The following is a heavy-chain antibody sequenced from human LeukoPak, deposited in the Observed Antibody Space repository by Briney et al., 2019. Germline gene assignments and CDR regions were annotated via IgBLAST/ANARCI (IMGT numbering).Heavy chain of an antibody. CDR1: GFTFSSYW. Sequence: PGGSLRLSCAASGFTFSSYWMSWVRQAPGKGLEWVANIKQDGSEKYYVDSVKGRFTISRDNAKTSLYLQMNSLRAEDTAVYYCARDPWELPFDYWGQGTLVTVSS. V-gene: IGHV3-7*01. CDR3: ARDPWELPFDY. J-gene: IGHJ4*02. CDR2: IKQDGSEK. D-gene: IGHD1-26*01.